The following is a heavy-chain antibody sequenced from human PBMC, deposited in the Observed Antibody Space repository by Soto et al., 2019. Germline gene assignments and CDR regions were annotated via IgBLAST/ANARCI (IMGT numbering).Heavy chain of an antibody. V-gene: IGHV3-23*01. CDR2: ISGSGGST. J-gene: IGHJ4*02. D-gene: IGHD1-26*01. CDR3: AKGQRYSGSYWADY. Sequence: GSLRLACAASGFTFSNYAVTWVRQAPGKGLEWVSTISGSGGSTYYADSVKGRFTISRDNSKNTLYLQMNSLRAEDTAVYYCAKGQRYSGSYWADYWGQGTLVTVSS. CDR1: GFTFSNYA.